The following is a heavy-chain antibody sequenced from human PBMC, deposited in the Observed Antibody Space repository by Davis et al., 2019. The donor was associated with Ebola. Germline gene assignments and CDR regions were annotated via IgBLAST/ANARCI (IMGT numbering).Heavy chain of an antibody. Sequence: ASVKVSCKASGYTFTGYYMHWVRQAPGQGLEWMGWINPNSGGTNYAQKFQGRVTMTRDTSISTAYMELSRLTSDDTAVYYCARDISSRVYYYMDVWGKGTTVTVSS. CDR3: ARDISSRVYYYMDV. D-gene: IGHD6-6*01. CDR1: GYTFTGYY. J-gene: IGHJ6*03. V-gene: IGHV1-2*02. CDR2: INPNSGGT.